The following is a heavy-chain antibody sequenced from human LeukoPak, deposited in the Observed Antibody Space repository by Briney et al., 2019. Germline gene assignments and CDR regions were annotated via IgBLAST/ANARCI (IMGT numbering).Heavy chain of an antibody. Sequence: GGSLRLSCAASGFTFSNYWMHWVRQAPGKGLVWVSRIYTDGSSTNYADSVKGRFTISRDNAKNTLYLQMDSLRVEDTAVYYCVRGHTGTIFGVVPVNPLGYWGQGTLVTVSS. CDR2: IYTDGSST. CDR3: VRGHTGTIFGVVPVNPLGY. D-gene: IGHD3-3*01. J-gene: IGHJ4*02. V-gene: IGHV3-74*01. CDR1: GFTFSNYW.